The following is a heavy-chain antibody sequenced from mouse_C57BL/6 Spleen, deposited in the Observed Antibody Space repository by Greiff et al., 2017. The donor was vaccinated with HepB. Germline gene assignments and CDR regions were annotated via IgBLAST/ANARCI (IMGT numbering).Heavy chain of an antibody. CDR1: GYTFTSYT. V-gene: IGHV1-4*01. D-gene: IGHD1-1*01. J-gene: IGHJ2*01. Sequence: VQLQQSGAALARPGASVKMSCKASGYTFTSYTMHWVKQRPGQGLEWIGYINPSSGYTKYNQKFKDKATLTADKSSSTAYMQLSSLTSEDSAVYYCARGGYGSSPDYWGQGTTLTVSS. CDR2: INPSSGYT. CDR3: ARGGYGSSPDY.